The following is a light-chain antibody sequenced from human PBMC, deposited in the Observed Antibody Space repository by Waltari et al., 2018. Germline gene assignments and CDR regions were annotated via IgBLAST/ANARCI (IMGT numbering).Light chain of an antibody. CDR2: KAS. V-gene: IGKV1-5*03. J-gene: IGKJ1*01. CDR1: QSLNNW. Sequence: DIQMTQSPSTLSASVGDRVTITCRASQSLNNWLAWFQQKPGKAPKVLTYKASTLESGVPSRFSGSVSGTEFTLTISSLQPDDFGSYYCQQYQKSPWTFGQGTKVEIK. CDR3: QQYQKSPWT.